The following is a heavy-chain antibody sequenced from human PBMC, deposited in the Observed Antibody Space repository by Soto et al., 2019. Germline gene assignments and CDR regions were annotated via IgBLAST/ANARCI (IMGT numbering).Heavy chain of an antibody. Sequence: KVSCKTSGYTFTSFGISWVRQAPGQGLEWMGWITTDKGKTNYAQKFQGRVTMTTDTSTSTAYMELRSLRSDDTAVYYCARTNYDFWSGSGVGMDVWGQGTTVTVSS. CDR1: GYTFTSFG. V-gene: IGHV1-18*01. CDR3: ARTNYDFWSGSGVGMDV. J-gene: IGHJ6*02. D-gene: IGHD3-3*01. CDR2: ITTDKGKT.